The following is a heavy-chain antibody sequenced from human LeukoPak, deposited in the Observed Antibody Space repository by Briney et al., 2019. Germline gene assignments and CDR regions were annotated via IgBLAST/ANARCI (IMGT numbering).Heavy chain of an antibody. CDR3: GRNRVDV. V-gene: IGHV3-48*03. CDR2: IGSSGTPI. CDR1: GLIFSDFE. J-gene: IGHJ4*02. Sequence: PGGSLRLPCAASGLIFSDFEMNWVRQAPGKGLEWLSYIGSSGTPIYYADSVKGRFTISRDNTKNLLFLQMNSLRAEDTAIYYCGRNRVDVWGQGTLVTVSS.